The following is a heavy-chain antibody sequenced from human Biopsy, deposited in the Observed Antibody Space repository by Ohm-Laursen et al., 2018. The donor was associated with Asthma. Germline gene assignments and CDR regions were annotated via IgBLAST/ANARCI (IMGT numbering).Heavy chain of an antibody. D-gene: IGHD1-26*01. V-gene: IGHV4-39*01. CDR3: ARGSSSRLSQWELLVSGGKRAHSYYGMDV. CDR1: GASITSSAYY. J-gene: IGHJ6*02. CDR2: MYYGETP. Sequence: SDTLSLTCTVSGASITSSAYYWGRIRQPPGKGLEWIGSMYYGETPYYSPSLKSRVTISVDTSKNQFSLRLTSVTAADTAVYYCARGSSSRLSQWELLVSGGKRAHSYYGMDVWGQGTTVTVSS.